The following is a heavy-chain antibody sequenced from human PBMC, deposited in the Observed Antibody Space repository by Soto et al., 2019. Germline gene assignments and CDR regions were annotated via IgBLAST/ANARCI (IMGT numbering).Heavy chain of an antibody. CDR1: GFTFSRDE. CDR2: IQNHGYST. V-gene: IGHV3-48*03. Sequence: EVQLVESVGGLVQPGGSLRLSCEASGFTFSRDEMNWVRQAPGKGLEWIAYIQNHGYSTHYADSVKGRFTISRDNAKNTLYLQMSSLTAEDTAIYYCARGYDAGCHFGYWDQGVLVTVSS. D-gene: IGHD1-20*01. J-gene: IGHJ4*02. CDR3: ARGYDAGCHFGY.